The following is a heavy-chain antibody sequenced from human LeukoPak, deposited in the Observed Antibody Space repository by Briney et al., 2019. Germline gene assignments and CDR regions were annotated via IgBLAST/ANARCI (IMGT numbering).Heavy chain of an antibody. CDR3: ARADHGGYYYYMDV. D-gene: IGHD1-14*01. CDR1: GGSISSSSYY. CDR2: IYYSGST. Sequence: SETLSLTCTVSGGSISSSSYYWGWIRQPPGKGLEWIGSIYYSGSTYYNPSLKSRVTISVDTSKNQFSLKLSSVTAADTAVYYCARADHGGYYYYMDVWGKGTTVTVSS. J-gene: IGHJ6*03. V-gene: IGHV4-39*07.